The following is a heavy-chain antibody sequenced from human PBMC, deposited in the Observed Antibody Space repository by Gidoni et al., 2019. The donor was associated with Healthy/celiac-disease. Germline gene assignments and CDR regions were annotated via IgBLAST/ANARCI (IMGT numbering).Heavy chain of an antibody. CDR3: ARDLVY. CDR1: GFTFSSYG. Sequence: QVQLVESGGGVVQPGRSLRLSCAASGFTFSSYGMHWVRQAPGKGLEWVAFIWYDGSNKYYADSVKGRFTISRDNSKNTLYLQMNSLRAEDTAVYYCARDLVYWGQGTLVTVSS. V-gene: IGHV3-33*01. D-gene: IGHD2-15*01. J-gene: IGHJ4*02. CDR2: IWYDGSNK.